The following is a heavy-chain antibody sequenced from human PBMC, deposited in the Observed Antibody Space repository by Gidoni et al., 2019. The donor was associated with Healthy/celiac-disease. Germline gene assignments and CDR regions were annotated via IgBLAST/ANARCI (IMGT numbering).Heavy chain of an antibody. V-gene: IGHV4-39*07. Sequence: QLQLQESGPGLVKPSETLSLTCTVSGGSISSSSYYWGWIRQPPGKGLEWIGSIYYSGSTYYNPSIKSRVTISVDTSKNQFSLKLSSVTAADTAVYYCAREGVLDYSSSWYWPGGHAFDIWGQGTMVTVSS. J-gene: IGHJ3*02. D-gene: IGHD6-13*01. CDR1: GGSISSSSYY. CDR3: AREGVLDYSSSWYWPGGHAFDI. CDR2: IYYSGST.